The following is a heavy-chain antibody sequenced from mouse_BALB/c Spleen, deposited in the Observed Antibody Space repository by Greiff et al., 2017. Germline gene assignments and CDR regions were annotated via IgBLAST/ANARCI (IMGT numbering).Heavy chain of an antibody. J-gene: IGHJ2*01. CDR2: ISYSGST. Sequence: EVQRVESGPGLVKPSQSLSLTCTVTGYSITSDYAWNWIRQFPGNKLEWMGYISYSGSTSYNPSLKSRISITRDTSKNQFFLQLNSVTTEDTATYYCAFYYRYGFDYWGQGTTLTVSS. V-gene: IGHV3-2*02. CDR3: AFYYRYGFDY. D-gene: IGHD2-14*01. CDR1: GYSITSDYA.